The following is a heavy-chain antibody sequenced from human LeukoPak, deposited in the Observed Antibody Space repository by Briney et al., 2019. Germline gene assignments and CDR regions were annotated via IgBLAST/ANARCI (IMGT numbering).Heavy chain of an antibody. Sequence: SETLSLTCAVYGGSFSGYYWSWIRQPPGKGLEWIGEINHSGSTNYNPSLKSRATISVDTSKNQFSLNLSSVTAAETAVYFCARGVNNWNIDVFDIWGQGTMVTVSS. CDR3: ARGVNNWNIDVFDI. D-gene: IGHD1/OR15-1a*01. V-gene: IGHV4-34*01. J-gene: IGHJ3*02. CDR2: INHSGST. CDR1: GGSFSGYY.